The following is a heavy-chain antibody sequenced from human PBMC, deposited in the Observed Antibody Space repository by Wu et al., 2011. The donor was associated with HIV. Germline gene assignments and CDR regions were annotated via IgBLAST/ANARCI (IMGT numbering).Heavy chain of an antibody. V-gene: IGHV1-46*01. CDR3: ARVRYNYYDSGASYAFNI. Sequence: QVQLVQSGAEVKKPGASVKISCKASGYTFTSYYMHWLRQAPGQGLEWMGIINPSVGNTTYAQKFQGGVTMTRDTSTSTVYMELSSLRSEDTAVYYCARVRYNYYDSGASYAFNIWGQGQWSPSLQ. D-gene: IGHD3-22*01. J-gene: IGHJ3*02. CDR2: INPSVGNT. CDR1: GYTFTSYY.